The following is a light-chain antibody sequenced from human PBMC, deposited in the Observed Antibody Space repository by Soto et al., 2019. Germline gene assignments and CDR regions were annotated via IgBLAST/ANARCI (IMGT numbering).Light chain of an antibody. J-gene: IGKJ4*02. Sequence: AIRMTQSPSSFSASTGDRATITCRASQGISSYLAWYQQKPGKAPKRLIYAASTLQSGVPSRFSGSGSGTDVTLTISFLQSKDCATYYCQQYYSYPLTFVGGTKVDIK. CDR1: QGISSY. CDR3: QQYYSYPLT. V-gene: IGKV1-8*01. CDR2: AAS.